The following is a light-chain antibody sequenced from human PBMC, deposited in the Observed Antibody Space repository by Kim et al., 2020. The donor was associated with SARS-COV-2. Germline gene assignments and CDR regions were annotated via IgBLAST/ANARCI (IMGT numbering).Light chain of an antibody. V-gene: IGLV2-14*03. Sequence: GRSILTSCTGSSKNVVSYNLVSWYHQHPGEAPKLIIYDVGNRPSGVSNRFSGAKSGNTASLTISGLHANDEADVYCSSSTRSSTTVFGGGTQLTVL. CDR2: DVG. J-gene: IGLJ3*02. CDR3: SSSTRSSTTV. CDR1: SKNVVSYNL.